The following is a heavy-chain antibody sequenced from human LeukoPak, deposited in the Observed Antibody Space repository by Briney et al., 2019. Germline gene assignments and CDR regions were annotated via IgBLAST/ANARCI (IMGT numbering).Heavy chain of an antibody. CDR3: AGQSVGATGY. D-gene: IGHD1-26*01. CDR1: GGSISSYY. V-gene: IGHV4-59*01. Sequence: PSETLSLTCTVSGGSISSYYWSWIRQPPGKGLEWIGFVYYSRSTNYNPSLKRRVTISADTSKNQFSLKLSSVTAADTAVYYCAGQSVGATGYWGQGTLVTVSS. J-gene: IGHJ4*02. CDR2: VYYSRST.